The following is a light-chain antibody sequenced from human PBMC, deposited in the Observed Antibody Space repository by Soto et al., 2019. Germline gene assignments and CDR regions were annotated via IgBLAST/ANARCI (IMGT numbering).Light chain of an antibody. CDR3: SSYTSSSTLVV. J-gene: IGLJ2*01. V-gene: IGLV2-14*01. CDR2: EVS. CDR1: SSDVGGYNS. Sequence: QSALTQPASVSGSPGQSITISCTGTSSDVGGYNSVCWHQQHPGKAPKLMIYEVSNRPSGVSNRFSGSKSGNTASLTISGLQAEDEADYYCSSYTSSSTLVVFGGGTKLTVL.